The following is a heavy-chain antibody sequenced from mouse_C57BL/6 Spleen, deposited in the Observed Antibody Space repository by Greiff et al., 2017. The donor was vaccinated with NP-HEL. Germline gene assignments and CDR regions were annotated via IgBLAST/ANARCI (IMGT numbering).Heavy chain of an antibody. CDR2: INPNNGGT. D-gene: IGHD1-1*01. Sequence: VVEPGASVKISCKASGYTFTDYYMNWVKQSHGKSLEWIGDINPNNGGTSYNQKFKGKATLTVDKSSSTAYMELRSLTSEDSAVYYCARSFITTVVALYYYAMDYWGQGTSVTVSS. V-gene: IGHV1-26*01. CDR1: GYTFTDYY. J-gene: IGHJ4*01. CDR3: ARSFITTVVALYYYAMDY.